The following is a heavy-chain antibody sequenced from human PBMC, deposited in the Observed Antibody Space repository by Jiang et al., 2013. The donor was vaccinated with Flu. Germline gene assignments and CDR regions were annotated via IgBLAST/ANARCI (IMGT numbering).Heavy chain of an antibody. V-gene: IGHV3-30-3*01. J-gene: IGHJ6*02. D-gene: IGHD2-15*01. Sequence: SGFTSVAMLCDWVRQAPGKGWSGAVISYDGSNKYYADSVKGRFTISRDNSKNTLYLQMNSLRAEDTAVYYCARGAPVVVVAATNYYYYGMDVWGQGTTVTVSS. CDR1: GFTSVAML. CDR3: ARGAPVVVVAATNYYYYGMDV. CDR2: ISYDGSNK.